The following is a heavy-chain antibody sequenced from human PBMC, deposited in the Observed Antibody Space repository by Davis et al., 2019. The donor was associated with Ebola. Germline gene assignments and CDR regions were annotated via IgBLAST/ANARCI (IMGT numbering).Heavy chain of an antibody. CDR2: IYHSGST. CDR1: GGSISSSNW. V-gene: IGHV4-4*02. J-gene: IGHJ6*02. Sequence: MPGGSLRLSCAVSGGSISSSNWWSWVRQPPGKGLEWIGEIYHSGSTNYNPSLKSRVTISVDKSKNQFSLKLSSVTAADTAVYYCARQSTYYYYYGMDVWGQGTTVTVSS. CDR3: ARQSTYYYYYGMDV. D-gene: IGHD5/OR15-5a*01.